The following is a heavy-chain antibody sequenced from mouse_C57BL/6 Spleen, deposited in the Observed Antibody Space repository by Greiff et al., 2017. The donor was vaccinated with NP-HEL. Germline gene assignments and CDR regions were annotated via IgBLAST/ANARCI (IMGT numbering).Heavy chain of an antibody. J-gene: IGHJ4*01. CDR1: GYAFSSYW. D-gene: IGHD2-3*01. V-gene: IGHV1-80*01. CDR3: ARLIYDGYSGAMDY. CDR2: IYPGDGDT. Sequence: QVQLQQSGAELVKPGASVKISCKASGYAFSSYWMNWVKQRPGKGLEWIGQIYPGDGDTNYNGKFKGKATLTADKSSSTAYMQLSSLTSEDSAVYFCARLIYDGYSGAMDYWGQGTSVTVSS.